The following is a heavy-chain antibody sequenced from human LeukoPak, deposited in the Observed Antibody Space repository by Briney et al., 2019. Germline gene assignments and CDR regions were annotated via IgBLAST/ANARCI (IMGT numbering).Heavy chain of an antibody. J-gene: IGHJ6*02. CDR3: ARGSRYCSSTSCYVTDYYYYYGMDV. CDR1: GGSISSGGYY. Sequence: SQTLSLTCTVSGGSISSGGYYWSWIRHHPGKGLEWIGYIYYSGSTYYNPSLKSRVTISVDTSKNQFSLKLSSVTAADTAVYYCARGSRYCSSTSCYVTDYYYYYGMDVWGQGTTVTVSS. V-gene: IGHV4-31*03. CDR2: IYYSGST. D-gene: IGHD2-2*01.